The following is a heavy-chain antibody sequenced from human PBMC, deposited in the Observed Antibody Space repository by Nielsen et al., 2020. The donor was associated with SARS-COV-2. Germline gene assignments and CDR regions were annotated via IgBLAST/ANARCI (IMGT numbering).Heavy chain of an antibody. CDR3: AAITMVRGVIS. J-gene: IGHJ4*02. D-gene: IGHD3-10*01. Sequence: SETLSLTCSVSGYSISSGYYWGWIRQPPGKGLEWIGSIYHSGSTYYNPSLKSRVTISVDTSKNQFSLKLSSVTAADTAVYYCAAITMVRGVISWGQGTLVTVSS. CDR2: IYHSGST. V-gene: IGHV4-38-2*02. CDR1: GYSISSGYY.